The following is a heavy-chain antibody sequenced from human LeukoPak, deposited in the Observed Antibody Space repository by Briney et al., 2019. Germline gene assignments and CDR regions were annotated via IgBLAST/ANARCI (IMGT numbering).Heavy chain of an antibody. V-gene: IGHV1-69*13. CDR3: ARVGYYYDSSGYLLEY. J-gene: IGHJ4*02. CDR2: SIPIFGTA. Sequence: GASVKVSCKASGGTFSSYAISGVRQAPGQGLEGRGGSIPIFGTANYAHKFQGRGTITADESTSTAYMELRKLRSEDTAVYYCARVGYYYDSSGYLLEYWGQGTLVTVSS. D-gene: IGHD3-22*01. CDR1: GGTFSSYA.